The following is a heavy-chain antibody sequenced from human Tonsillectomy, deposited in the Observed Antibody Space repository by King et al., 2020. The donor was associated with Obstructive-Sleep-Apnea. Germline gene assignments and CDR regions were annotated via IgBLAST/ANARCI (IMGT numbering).Heavy chain of an antibody. CDR2: INHSGST. CDR3: ARGKGGYCSGGSCPRGMDV. V-gene: IGHV4-34*01. Sequence: VQLQQWGAGLLKPSETLSLTCAVYGGSFSGYYWSWIRQPPGKGLEWIGEINHSGSTNYNPSLKSRVTISVDTSKNQFSRKLSSVTARATAVYYCARGKGGYCSGGSCPRGMDVWGQGTTVTVSS. CDR1: GGSFSGYY. J-gene: IGHJ6*02. D-gene: IGHD2-15*01.